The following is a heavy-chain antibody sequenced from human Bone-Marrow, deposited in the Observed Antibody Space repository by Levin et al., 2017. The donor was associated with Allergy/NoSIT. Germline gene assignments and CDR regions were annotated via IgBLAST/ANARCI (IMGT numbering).Heavy chain of an antibody. CDR3: AKDLQAYVLLPSGGDY. J-gene: IGHJ4*02. Sequence: PGGSLRLSCAASGFTFSSYGMHWVRQAPGKGLEWVAVISYDGSNKYYADSVKGRFTISRDNSKNTLYLQMNSLRAEDTAVYYCAKDLQAYVLLPSGGDYWGQGTLVTVSS. V-gene: IGHV3-30*18. CDR2: ISYDGSNK. D-gene: IGHD3-10*02. CDR1: GFTFSSYG.